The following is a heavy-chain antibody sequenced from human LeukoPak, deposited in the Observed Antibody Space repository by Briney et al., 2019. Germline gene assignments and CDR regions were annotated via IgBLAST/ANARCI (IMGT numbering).Heavy chain of an antibody. CDR2: IKQDGSEK. D-gene: IGHD5-18*01. V-gene: IGHV3-7*01. Sequence: GGSLRLSCAASGFTFSSYWMSWVRQAPGKGLEWVANIKQDGSEKYYVDSVKGRFTISRDNAKNSLYLQMNSLRAEDTAVYYCARDLGGYSYGYADFDYWGQGTLVTVSS. CDR1: GFTFSSYW. J-gene: IGHJ4*02. CDR3: ARDLGGYSYGYADFDY.